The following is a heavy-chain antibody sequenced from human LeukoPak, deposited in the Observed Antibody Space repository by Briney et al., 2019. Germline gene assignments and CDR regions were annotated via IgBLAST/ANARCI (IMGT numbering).Heavy chain of an antibody. D-gene: IGHD3-10*01. CDR2: IRYDGSNK. CDR3: AKDSRTCYFGSGSFSLPKRPLGYFDY. Sequence: QTGGSLRLSCAASGFTFISYGMHWVRQAPGKGLEWVAFIRYDGSNKYYADSVKGRFTISRDNSKNTLYLQMNSLRAEDTAVYYCAKDSRTCYFGSGSFSLPKRPLGYFDYWGQGILVTVSS. CDR1: GFTFISYG. J-gene: IGHJ4*02. V-gene: IGHV3-30*02.